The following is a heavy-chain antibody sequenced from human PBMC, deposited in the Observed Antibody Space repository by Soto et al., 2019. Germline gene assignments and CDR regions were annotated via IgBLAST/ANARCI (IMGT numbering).Heavy chain of an antibody. V-gene: IGHV1-46*01. CDR1: GYTLIMYY. J-gene: IGHJ4*02. CDR2: IIPSGGST. CDR3: ARSPYSSGYYYAIDY. D-gene: IGHD3-22*01. Sequence: ASVKVSCKASGYTLIMYYIHWMRQAPGQGLEWMGLIIPSGGSTIYAQKFQDRVTMTRDTSTSTVYMDLSSLRSEDTAVYYCARSPYSSGYYYAIDYWGQGTQVTVS.